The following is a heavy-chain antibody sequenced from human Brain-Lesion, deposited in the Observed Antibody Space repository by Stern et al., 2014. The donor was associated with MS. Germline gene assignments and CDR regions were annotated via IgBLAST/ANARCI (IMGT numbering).Heavy chain of an antibody. V-gene: IGHV4-39*01. J-gene: IGHJ4*02. Sequence: VQLVESGPGLVKPSETLSLTCTVSGGSISSSTYYWAWIRQPPGKGLEWIGNIYYSGFTYYNPSLKSRVTISVDMSKNHFSLKLSPVTAADTAIYYCARHDSVPRPSQLYSARDRGPGYFDYWGQGTLVTVSS. CDR2: IYYSGFT. CDR1: GGSISSSTYY. CDR3: ARHDSVPRPSQLYSARDRGPGYFDY. D-gene: IGHD1-26*01.